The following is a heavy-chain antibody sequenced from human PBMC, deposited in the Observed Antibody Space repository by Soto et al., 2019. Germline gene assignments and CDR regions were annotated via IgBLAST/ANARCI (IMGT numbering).Heavy chain of an antibody. CDR1: GFTFSGSA. D-gene: IGHD3-3*01. V-gene: IGHV3-73*02. Sequence: EVQLVESGGGLVQPGGSLKVSCAASGFTFSGSAIHWVRQASGKGLEGVGRIRSKANSYATAYAVSVKGRFTISRDDSRNTAYLQMNSLKTEDTAVYYCARGVYDFWSGHPEGPEYWGQGTVVTVSS. CDR2: IRSKANSYAT. CDR3: ARGVYDFWSGHPEGPEY. J-gene: IGHJ4*02.